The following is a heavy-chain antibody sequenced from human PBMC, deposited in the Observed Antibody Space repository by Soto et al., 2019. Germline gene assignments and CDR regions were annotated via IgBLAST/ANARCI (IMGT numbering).Heavy chain of an antibody. J-gene: IGHJ5*02. CDR1: GYTFTSYA. V-gene: IGHV1-3*01. CDR3: ARGIVAGTEWFAP. CDR2: INAGNGNT. D-gene: IGHD6-19*01. Sequence: ASVKVSCKASGYTFTSYAMHWVRQAPGQRLEWMGWINAGNGNTKYSQKFQGRVTITRDTSASTAYMELSSLRSEDTAVYYCARGIVAGTEWFAPWGQGTMVTVSS.